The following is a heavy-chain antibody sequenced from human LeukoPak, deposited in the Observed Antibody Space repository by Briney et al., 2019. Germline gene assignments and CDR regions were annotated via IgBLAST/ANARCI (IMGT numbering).Heavy chain of an antibody. J-gene: IGHJ1*01. D-gene: IGHD4-11*01. Sequence: SVKVSCKASGFTFTSFGFSWVRQAPGQGLEWMGWISAYNGNTNYAQNLQGRVTMTTDASTSTVYMELRSLRSDDTAMYYCGRWRESSNWPPGYLQHWGQGTLVIVSS. CDR2: ISAYNGNT. CDR1: GFTFTSFG. CDR3: GRWRESSNWPPGYLQH. V-gene: IGHV1-18*01.